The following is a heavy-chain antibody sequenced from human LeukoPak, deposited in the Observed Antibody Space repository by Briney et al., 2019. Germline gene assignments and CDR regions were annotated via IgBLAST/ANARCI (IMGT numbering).Heavy chain of an antibody. CDR2: IYYSGST. CDR1: GDSVSSYY. Sequence: PSETLSLTCTVSGDSVSSYYWSWIRQPPGKGLEWIGYIYYSGSTNYNPSLKSRVTMSVDTSKNQFSLRLTSVTAADTAVYYCARDRFGRTTHFDYWGQGALVTVSS. D-gene: IGHD3-10*01. CDR3: ARDRFGRTTHFDY. V-gene: IGHV4-59*02. J-gene: IGHJ4*02.